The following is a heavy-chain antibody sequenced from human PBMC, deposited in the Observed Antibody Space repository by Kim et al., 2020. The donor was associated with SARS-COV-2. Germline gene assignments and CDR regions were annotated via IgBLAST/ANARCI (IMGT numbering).Heavy chain of an antibody. Sequence: KSRVTISVDTSKNQFSLKLSSVTAADTAVYYCARAGGSGSYRPAIYYFDYWGQGTLVTVSS. V-gene: IGHV4-30-2*05. J-gene: IGHJ4*02. D-gene: IGHD3-10*01. CDR3: ARAGGSGSYRPAIYYFDY.